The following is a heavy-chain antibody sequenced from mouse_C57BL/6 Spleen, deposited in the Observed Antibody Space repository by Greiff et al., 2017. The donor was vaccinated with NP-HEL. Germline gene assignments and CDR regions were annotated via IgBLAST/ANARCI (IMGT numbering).Heavy chain of an antibody. J-gene: IGHJ1*03. CDR1: GYTFTSYW. D-gene: IGHD1-2*01. Sequence: QVQLQQPGAELVRPGSSVKLSCKASGYTFTSYWMHWVKQRPIQGLEWIGNIDPSDSETHYNQKFKDKATLTVDKSSSTAYMQLSSLTSEDSAVYYCARWGITTADWYFDVWGTGTTVTVSS. CDR3: ARWGITTADWYFDV. V-gene: IGHV1-52*01. CDR2: IDPSDSET.